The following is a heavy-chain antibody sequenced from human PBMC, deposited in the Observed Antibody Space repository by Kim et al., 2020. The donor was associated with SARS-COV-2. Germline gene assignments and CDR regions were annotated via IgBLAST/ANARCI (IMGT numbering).Heavy chain of an antibody. D-gene: IGHD3-22*01. CDR3: AKVRLGDSSGYYNDAFDI. V-gene: IGHV3-23*03. CDR2: IYSGGSST. J-gene: IGHJ3*02. CDR1: GFTFSSYA. Sequence: GGSLRLSCAASGFTFSSYAMSWVRQAPGKGLEWVSVIYSGGSSTYYADSVKGRFTISRDNSKNTLYLQMNSLRAEDTAVYYCAKVRLGDSSGYYNDAFDIWGQGTMVTVSS.